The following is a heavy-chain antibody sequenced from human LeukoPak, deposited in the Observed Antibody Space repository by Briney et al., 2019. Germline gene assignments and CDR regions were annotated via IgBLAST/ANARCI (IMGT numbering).Heavy chain of an antibody. Sequence: SQTLPLTCAISGDSVSSNSITWDWLRQSPSRGLEWLGRTYYRSTLYNDYAVSVRGRITVNPDTSKKQFSLHLISVTPEDTAVYYCARRLTQYDCFDPWGQGILVTVSS. V-gene: IGHV6-1*01. CDR2: TYYRSTLYN. J-gene: IGHJ5*02. CDR1: GDSVSSNSIT. CDR3: ARRLTQYDCFDP. D-gene: IGHD2-2*01.